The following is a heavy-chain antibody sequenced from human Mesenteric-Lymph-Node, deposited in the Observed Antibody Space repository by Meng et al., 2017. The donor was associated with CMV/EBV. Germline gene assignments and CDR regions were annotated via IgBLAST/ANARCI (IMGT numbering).Heavy chain of an antibody. CDR2: ISSSSSYI. D-gene: IGHD1-26*01. J-gene: IGHJ6*02. CDR3: ARGGASEGMDV. V-gene: IGHV3-21*01. Sequence: GGSLRLSCAASGFIFSSYSMNWVRQAPGKGLEWVSSISSSSSYIYYADSVKGRFTISRDNAKNSLYLQMNSLRAEDTAVYYCARGGASEGMDVWGQGTTVTVSS. CDR1: GFIFSSYS.